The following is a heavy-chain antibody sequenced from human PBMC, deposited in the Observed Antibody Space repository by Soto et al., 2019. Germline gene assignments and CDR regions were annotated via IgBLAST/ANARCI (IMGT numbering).Heavy chain of an antibody. V-gene: IGHV3-30*03. J-gene: IGHJ5*02. Sequence: QVQLAESGGGVVQPGRSLTLSCATSGFVSNDYDIHWVRQAPGKGLAWLASISYDGTKKYYAESVKGRFTISRDNSKNTLSLQLNILGADDTPVYYCSRGIKGGLDAWGPGTLDTVSS. CDR2: ISYDGTKK. CDR1: GFVSNDYD. CDR3: SRGIKGGLDA. D-gene: IGHD2-21*01.